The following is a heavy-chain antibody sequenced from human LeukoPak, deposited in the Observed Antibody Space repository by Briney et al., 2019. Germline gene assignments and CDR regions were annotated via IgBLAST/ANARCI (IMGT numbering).Heavy chain of an antibody. Sequence: GGSLRLSCEASGFTFSSYSVSWVRQAPGKGPQWVSYISSSGITIYHADSVKGRFTISRDNAKNSLFLQMSSLRAEDTAVYYCARDSPEVAGSPFDYWGQGTLVTVSS. V-gene: IGHV3-48*01. D-gene: IGHD6-19*01. CDR1: GFTFSSYS. CDR2: ISSSGITI. J-gene: IGHJ4*02. CDR3: ARDSPEVAGSPFDY.